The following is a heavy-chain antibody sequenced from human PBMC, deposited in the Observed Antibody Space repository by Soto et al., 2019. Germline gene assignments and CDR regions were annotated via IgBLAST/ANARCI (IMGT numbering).Heavy chain of an antibody. CDR2: VYYSGNT. J-gene: IGHJ6*03. D-gene: IGHD6-13*01. CDR1: GGSISPYY. V-gene: IGHV4-59*01. Sequence: QVQLQESGPGLVKPSETLSHTCTVSGGSISPYYWSWIRQPPGKGLEWIGYVYYSGNTNYNPSLESRVTISVDTSRNRFSLNLTSATAADTAVYYCARKGAAASYAHYYMDVWGRGTAVTVSS. CDR3: ARKGAAASYAHYYMDV.